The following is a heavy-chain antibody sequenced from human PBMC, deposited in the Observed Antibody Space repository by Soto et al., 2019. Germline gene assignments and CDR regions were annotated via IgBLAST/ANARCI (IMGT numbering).Heavy chain of an antibody. J-gene: IGHJ6*03. Sequence: GGSLRLSCAASGFTFSSYGMHWVRQAPGKGLEWVAVIWYDGSNKYYADSVKGRFTISRDNFKNTLYLQMNSLRAEDTAVYYCARDRRIFGVVSMDVWGKGTTVTVSS. V-gene: IGHV3-33*08. CDR2: IWYDGSNK. D-gene: IGHD3-3*01. CDR1: GFTFSSYG. CDR3: ARDRRIFGVVSMDV.